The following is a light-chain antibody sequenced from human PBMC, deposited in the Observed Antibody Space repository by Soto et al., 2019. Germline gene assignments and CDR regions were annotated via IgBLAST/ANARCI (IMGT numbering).Light chain of an antibody. CDR1: QDIRTS. CDR3: QQYDNLPPFT. Sequence: DIRMTQSPSSLSASVGARISITCQASQDIRTSLSWFQQKPGRAPKLLIYGASNLETGVPSRFRGSGSGTDFTFTISSLQPEDIATYYCQQYDNLPPFTFGPGTKVAIK. CDR2: GAS. J-gene: IGKJ3*01. V-gene: IGKV1-33*01.